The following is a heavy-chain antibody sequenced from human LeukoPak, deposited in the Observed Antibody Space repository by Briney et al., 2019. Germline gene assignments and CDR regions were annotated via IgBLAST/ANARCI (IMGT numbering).Heavy chain of an antibody. CDR1: GFTFSSYW. D-gene: IGHD1-26*01. V-gene: IGHV3-74*01. CDR2: INSDGSST. CDR3: AQERRWELLLDY. J-gene: IGHJ4*02. Sequence: GGSLRLSCAASGFTFSSYWMHWVRQAPGKGLVWVSRINSDGSSTSYADSVKGRFTISRDNAKNTLYLQMNSLRAEDTAVYYCAQERRWELLLDYWGQGTLVTVSS.